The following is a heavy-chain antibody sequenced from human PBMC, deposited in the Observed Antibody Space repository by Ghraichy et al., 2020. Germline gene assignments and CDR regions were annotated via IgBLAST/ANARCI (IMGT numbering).Heavy chain of an antibody. CDR3: AKDPSYYYYDTNFDS. CDR1: GFTFNNYA. V-gene: IGHV3-23*01. Sequence: ETLSLTCAASGFTFNNYAMSWVRQAPGKGLEWVSSVRVSGDDTYYADSVKGRFTISRDNSKNTLYLQMNSLRAEDTAVYFCAKDPSYYYYDTNFDSWGQGTLVTVSS. CDR2: VRVSGDDT. J-gene: IGHJ4*02. D-gene: IGHD3-22*01.